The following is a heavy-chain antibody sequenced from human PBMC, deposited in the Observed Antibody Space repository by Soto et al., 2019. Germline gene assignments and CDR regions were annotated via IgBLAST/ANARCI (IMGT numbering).Heavy chain of an antibody. CDR2: INAGNGNT. Sequence: ASVKVSCKASGYTFTSYAMHWVRQAPGQRLEWMGWINAGNGNTKYSQKFQGRVTITRDTSASTAYMELSSLRSEDTAVYYCARNVESAKTTVLGIYSSYSMHVWGTAPTVTVSS. CDR1: GYTFTSYA. D-gene: IGHD1-20*01. CDR3: ARNVESAKTTVLGIYSSYSMHV. J-gene: IGHJ6*03. V-gene: IGHV1-3*01.